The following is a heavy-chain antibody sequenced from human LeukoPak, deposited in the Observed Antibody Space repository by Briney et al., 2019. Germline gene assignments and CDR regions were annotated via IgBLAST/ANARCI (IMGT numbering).Heavy chain of an antibody. CDR3: ARGGEYSSGWYYYYYGMDV. D-gene: IGHD6-19*01. CDR1: GGSFSGYY. Sequence: SETLSLTCAVYGGSFSGYYWSWIRQPPGKGLEWIGEINHSGSTNYNPSLKSRVTISVDTYKNQFSLKLSSVTAADTAVYYCARGGEYSSGWYYYYYGMDVWGQGTTVTVSS. V-gene: IGHV4-34*01. CDR2: INHSGST. J-gene: IGHJ6*02.